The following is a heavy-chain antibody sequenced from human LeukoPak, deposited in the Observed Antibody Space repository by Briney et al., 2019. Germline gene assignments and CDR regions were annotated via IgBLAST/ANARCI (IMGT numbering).Heavy chain of an antibody. CDR3: ARDQRSTEYYYYYYMDV. CDR2: IYYSGST. CDR1: GGSISSGGYY. J-gene: IGHJ6*03. Sequence: SETLSLTCTVSGGSISSGGYYWSWIGQHPGKGLEWIGYIYYSGSTYYNPSLKSRVTISVDTSKNQFSLKLSSVTAADTAVYYCARDQRSTEYYYYYYMDVWGKGTTVTVSS. D-gene: IGHD2-15*01. V-gene: IGHV4-31*03.